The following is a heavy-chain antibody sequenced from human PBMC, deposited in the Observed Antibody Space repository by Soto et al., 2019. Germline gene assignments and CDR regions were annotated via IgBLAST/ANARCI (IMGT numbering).Heavy chain of an antibody. J-gene: IGHJ4*02. D-gene: IGHD6-13*01. CDR1: GGSFSGYY. Sequence: SETLSLTCAVYGGSFSGYYWSWIRQPPGKGLEWIGEINHSGSTNYNPSLKSRVTISVDTSKNQFSLKLSSVTAADTAVYYCARAGYSSSWYSYWGQGTLVTVSS. CDR2: INHSGST. CDR3: ARAGYSSSWYSY. V-gene: IGHV4-34*01.